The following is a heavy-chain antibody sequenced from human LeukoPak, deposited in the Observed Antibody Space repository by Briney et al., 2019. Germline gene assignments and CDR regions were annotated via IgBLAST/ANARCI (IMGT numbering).Heavy chain of an antibody. CDR3: ARHRSGWLQSSFDY. CDR1: GGTISSSSSY. V-gene: IGHV4-39*01. J-gene: IGHJ4*02. CDR2: SYYSGGS. D-gene: IGHD5-24*01. Sequence: SETLSLTCSVSGGTISSSSSYWGWVRQPPGQAPEWFGSSYYSGGSFDNPALKSRVTISVDTSKNQFSLKLSSVTAADTAVYYCARHRSGWLQSSFDYWGQGTLVTVSS.